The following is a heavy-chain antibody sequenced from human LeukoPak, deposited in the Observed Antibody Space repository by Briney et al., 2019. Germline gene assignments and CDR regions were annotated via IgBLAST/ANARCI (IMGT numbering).Heavy chain of an antibody. V-gene: IGHV1-2*02. CDR2: IYANSGGT. Sequence: ASVTVSCMASGFIFTGYYMHRVRQAPGQGLEWMGCIYANSGGTNYAQKFQGRVTMTRDTSISTAYMDLSRLRSDDTAVYYCARDHPYSSGWYGRVEALDLWGQGTTVTVSS. D-gene: IGHD6-19*01. CDR3: ARDHPYSSGWYGRVEALDL. J-gene: IGHJ3*01. CDR1: GFIFTGYY.